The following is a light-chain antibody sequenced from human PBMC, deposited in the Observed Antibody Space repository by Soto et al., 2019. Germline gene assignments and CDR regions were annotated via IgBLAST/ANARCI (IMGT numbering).Light chain of an antibody. CDR3: QVWDSSTQV. V-gene: IGLV3-9*01. CDR2: RDS. J-gene: IGLJ3*02. Sequence: SYELTQPLSVSVALGQTARITCGGNNIGSKNVHWYQQKPGQAPVLVIYRDSNRPSGIPERFSASNSGNTATLTISRAQAGDEADYYCQVWDSSTQVFGGGTKLTVL. CDR1: NIGSKN.